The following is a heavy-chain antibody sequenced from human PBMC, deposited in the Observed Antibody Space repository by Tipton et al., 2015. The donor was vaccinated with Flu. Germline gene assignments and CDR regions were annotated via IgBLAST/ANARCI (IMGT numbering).Heavy chain of an antibody. CDR1: GFSVSSNY. V-gene: IGHV3-53*01. J-gene: IGHJ4*02. CDR3: ASRRGGDYPYFDY. Sequence: SLRLSCAASGFSVSSNYMSWVRQAPGKGLEWVSVIYSGGSTYYADSVKGRFTISRDNSKLYLQMNSLRAEDKAVYYCASRRGGDYPYFDYWGQGTLVTVSS. D-gene: IGHD4-17*01. CDR2: IYSGGST.